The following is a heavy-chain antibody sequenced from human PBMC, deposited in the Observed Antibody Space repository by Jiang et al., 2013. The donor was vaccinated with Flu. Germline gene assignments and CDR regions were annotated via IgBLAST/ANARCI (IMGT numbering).Heavy chain of an antibody. CDR1: GGSVSSGSYY. J-gene: IGHJ4*02. V-gene: IGHV4-61*01. D-gene: IGHD2-2*01. CDR2: LLQWEH. CDR3: ARVPGRGFVVVPAAPDY. Sequence: GLVKPSETLSLTCTVSGGSVSSGSYYWSWIRQPQEGTGVDWVYLLQWEHQLQPSLKSRVTISVDTSKNQFSLKLSSVTAADTAVYYCARVPGRGFVVVPAAPDYWGQGTLVTVSS.